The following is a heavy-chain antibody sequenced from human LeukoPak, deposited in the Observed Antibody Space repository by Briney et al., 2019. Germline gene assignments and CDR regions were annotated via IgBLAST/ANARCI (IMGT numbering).Heavy chain of an antibody. J-gene: IGHJ4*02. Sequence: PGGSLRLSCAASGFPFSNSAMNWVRQAPGKGLVWVSYISSSSNTVYYAESVEGRFTISRDNAKNSLYLQMNSLRADDTAVYYCARAAGDSSHFDYWGQGALVSVSS. CDR3: ARAAGDSSHFDY. CDR1: GFPFSNSA. D-gene: IGHD3-22*01. V-gene: IGHV3-48*04. CDR2: ISSSSNTV.